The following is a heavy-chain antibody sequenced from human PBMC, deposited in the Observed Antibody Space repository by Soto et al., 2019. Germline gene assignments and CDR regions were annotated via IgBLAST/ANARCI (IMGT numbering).Heavy chain of an antibody. Sequence: GGSLRLSCAASGFTFSSYGMSWVRQAPGMGLEWVSAISGNGGSTYYADSVKGRFTISRDNSKNTLYLQMNSLRAEDTAVYYCAKDSAYCSGGSCYRYFQHWGQGTLVTVSS. D-gene: IGHD2-15*01. V-gene: IGHV3-23*01. CDR3: AKDSAYCSGGSCYRYFQH. CDR1: GFTFSSYG. CDR2: ISGNGGST. J-gene: IGHJ1*01.